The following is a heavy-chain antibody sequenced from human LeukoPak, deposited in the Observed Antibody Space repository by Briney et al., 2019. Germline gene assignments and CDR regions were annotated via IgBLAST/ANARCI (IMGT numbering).Heavy chain of an antibody. CDR3: ARDAPANYDFWSGLGANYYMDV. V-gene: IGHV4-4*07. J-gene: IGHJ6*03. D-gene: IGHD3-3*01. CDR1: GGSFSGYY. Sequence: SETLSLTCAVYGGSFSGYYWSWIRQSAGKGLEWIGRIYTSGSTNSNPSLKSRVTISVDTSKNQFSLKLSSVTAADTAVYYCARDAPANYDFWSGLGANYYMDVWGKGTTVTVSS. CDR2: IYTSGST.